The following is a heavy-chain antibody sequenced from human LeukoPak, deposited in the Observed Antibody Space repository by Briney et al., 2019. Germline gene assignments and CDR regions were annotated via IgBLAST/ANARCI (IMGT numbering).Heavy chain of an antibody. J-gene: IGHJ5*02. D-gene: IGHD2-15*01. Sequence: ASVKVSCKASGYTFTSYDINWVRQAPGQGLEWMGWMNPNSGNTDYAQKFQGRVTITRTPSISTAYMELSSLRSEDTAVYYCARGKGYCSGGSCFWGNWFDPWGQGTLVTVSS. CDR3: ARGKGYCSGGSCFWGNWFDP. V-gene: IGHV1-8*03. CDR2: MNPNSGNT. CDR1: GYTFTSYD.